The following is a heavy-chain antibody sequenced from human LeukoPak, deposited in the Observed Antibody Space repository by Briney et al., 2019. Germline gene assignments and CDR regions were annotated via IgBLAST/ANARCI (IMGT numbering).Heavy chain of an antibody. CDR1: GFTFSSYG. Sequence: GGSLRLSCAASGFTFSSYGMHWVRQAPGKGLEWVAFIRYDGSNKYYADSVKGRFTISRDNSKNTLYLQMNSLRAEDTAVYYCAKDFSQLLPSSVYYFDYWGQGTLVTVSS. J-gene: IGHJ4*02. D-gene: IGHD2-2*01. V-gene: IGHV3-30*02. CDR2: IRYDGSNK. CDR3: AKDFSQLLPSSVYYFDY.